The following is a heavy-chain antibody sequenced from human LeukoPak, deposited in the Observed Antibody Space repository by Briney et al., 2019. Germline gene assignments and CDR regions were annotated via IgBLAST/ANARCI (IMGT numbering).Heavy chain of an antibody. V-gene: IGHV3-30-3*01. D-gene: IGHD6-13*01. J-gene: IGHJ6*03. CDR3: ASIAAGLGLYYYYYYMDV. CDR1: GFTFSSYA. CDR2: ISYDGSNK. Sequence: GGSLRLSCAASGFTFSSYAMHWVRQAPGKGLEWVAVISYDGSNKYYADSVKGRFTISRDNSKNTLYLQMNSLRAEDTAVYYCASIAAGLGLYYYYYYMDVWGKGTTVTVSS.